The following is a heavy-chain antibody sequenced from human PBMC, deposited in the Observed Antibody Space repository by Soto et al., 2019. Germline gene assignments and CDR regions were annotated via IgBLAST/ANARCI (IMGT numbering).Heavy chain of an antibody. V-gene: IGHV3-33*06. Sequence: QVQLVESGGGVVQPGGSLTLSCAASGFRLSYSGMHWVRQAPGKGLKWLAVIWYGGTEIYDADSAKGRFTISRDTSKNILYLQMNNLRADDTAIYYCAKSRDGYHHGYSWGQGTLVSVSS. CDR2: IWYGGTEI. D-gene: IGHD5-12*01. CDR1: GFRLSYSG. CDR3: AKSRDGYHHGYS. J-gene: IGHJ4*02.